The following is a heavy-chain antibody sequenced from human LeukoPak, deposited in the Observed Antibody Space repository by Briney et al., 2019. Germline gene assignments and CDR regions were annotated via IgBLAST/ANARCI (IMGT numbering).Heavy chain of an antibody. CDR2: INPSGGST. J-gene: IGHJ4*02. CDR3: ARDGIADYYDSSGYFPLG. CDR1: GYTFTGYY. Sequence: ASVNVSCKASGYTFTGYYMHWVRQAPGQGLEWMGIINPSGGSTSYAQKFQGRVTMTRDTSTSTVYMELSSLRSEDTAVYYCARDGIADYYDSSGYFPLGWGQGTLVTVSS. V-gene: IGHV1-46*01. D-gene: IGHD3-22*01.